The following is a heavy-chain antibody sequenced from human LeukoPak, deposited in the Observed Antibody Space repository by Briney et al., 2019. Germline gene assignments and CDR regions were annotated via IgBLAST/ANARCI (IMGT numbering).Heavy chain of an antibody. CDR3: ARDFWSGYSHWYFDL. Sequence: PSETLSLTCTVSGGSISSGDYYWSWIRQPPGKGLERIGYIYYSGSTYYNPSLKSRFTISVDTSKNQFCLKLTSVTAADTAVYYCARDFWSGYSHWYFDLWGRGTLVTVSS. D-gene: IGHD3-3*01. V-gene: IGHV4-30-4*08. CDR2: IYYSGST. J-gene: IGHJ2*01. CDR1: GGSISSGDYY.